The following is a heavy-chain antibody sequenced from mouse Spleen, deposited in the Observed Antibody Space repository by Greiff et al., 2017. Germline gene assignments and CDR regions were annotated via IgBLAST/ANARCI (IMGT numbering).Heavy chain of an antibody. CDR2: IDPANGNT. CDR3: AIWDRYDHYAMAY. V-gene: IGHV14-3*02. CDR1: GFNIKDTY. Sequence: VQLQQSGAELVKPGASVKLSCTASGFNIKDTYMHWVKQRPEQGLGWIGRIDPANGNTKYDPKFQGKATITADTSSNTAYLQLSSLTSEDTAVYYCAIWDRYDHYAMAYWGQGTSGPVSS. J-gene: IGHJ4*01. D-gene: IGHD2-14*01.